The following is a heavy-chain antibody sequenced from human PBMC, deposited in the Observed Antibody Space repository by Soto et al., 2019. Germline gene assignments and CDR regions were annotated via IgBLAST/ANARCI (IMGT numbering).Heavy chain of an antibody. CDR1: GGSIYRSGYY. Sequence: SETLSLTCTVSGGSIYRSGYYWGWIRQPPGRGLEWIGNIDYNGVTYSNPSLKSRVTISRDTSKNPFSLKLTSVTAADTALYYCGKVLVGATGHTDSDSWGPGTLVTVSS. CDR2: IDYNGVT. D-gene: IGHD2-15*01. CDR3: GKVLVGATGHTDSDS. V-gene: IGHV4-39*01. J-gene: IGHJ4*02.